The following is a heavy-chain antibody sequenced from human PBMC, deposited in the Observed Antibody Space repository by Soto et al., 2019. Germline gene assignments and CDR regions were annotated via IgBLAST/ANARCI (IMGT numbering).Heavy chain of an antibody. CDR2: ISGSGGST. D-gene: IGHD1-7*01. CDR1: GFTFSSWA. V-gene: IGHV3-23*01. J-gene: IGHJ4*02. CDR3: AKAPNWNYESGYFDS. Sequence: EVQLLESGRGLVQPGGSLRLSCAASGFTFSSWAMSWVRQAPGKGLEWVSTISGSGGSTYYADSVKGRFTISRDNSKNTLYVQMNSLRAEDTAVYYCAKAPNWNYESGYFDSWGQGTLVTVSS.